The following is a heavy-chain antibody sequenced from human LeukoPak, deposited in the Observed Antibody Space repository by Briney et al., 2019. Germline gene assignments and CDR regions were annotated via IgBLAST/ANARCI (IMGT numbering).Heavy chain of an antibody. Sequence: GASVKVSCKASGYTFNDYYIHWVRQAPGLGLEWMGCINPNSGGTNYAQKFQGRVTMTRDTSITTAYMELTRLRSDDTAVYYCARSLKSAYCSSDSCLFDFWGQGTLATVSS. CDR1: GYTFNDYY. CDR2: INPNSGGT. CDR3: ARSLKSAYCSSDSCLFDF. V-gene: IGHV1-2*02. J-gene: IGHJ4*02. D-gene: IGHD2-2*01.